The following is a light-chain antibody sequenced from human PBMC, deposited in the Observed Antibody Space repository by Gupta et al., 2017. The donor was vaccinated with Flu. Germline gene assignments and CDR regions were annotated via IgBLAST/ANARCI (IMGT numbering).Light chain of an antibody. CDR1: SLRSYY. CDR2: GKN. Sequence: SSALTQDAAVSVALGQTVRITRQGDSLRSYYASWYQQKQGQAPVLVIYGKNNRPSGIPDRFSGSRSGNTASLTITGAQGEEEDDYYCNSRDSSDNHNYVFGTGTKVTVL. J-gene: IGLJ1*01. V-gene: IGLV3-19*01. CDR3: NSRDSSDNHNYV.